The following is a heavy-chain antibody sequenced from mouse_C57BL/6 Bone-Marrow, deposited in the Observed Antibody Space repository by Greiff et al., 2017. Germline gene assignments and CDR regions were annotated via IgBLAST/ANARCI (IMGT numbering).Heavy chain of an antibody. CDR2: ISDGGSYT. Sequence: EVQGVESGGGLVKPGGSLKLSCAASGFTFSSYAMSWVRQTPEKRLEWVATISDGGSYTYYPDNVKGRFTISRDNAKNNLYLQMSHLKSEDTAMYYCARLNWDYAMDDWGQGTSVTVSS. J-gene: IGHJ4*01. V-gene: IGHV5-4*01. CDR3: ARLNWDYAMDD. D-gene: IGHD4-1*01. CDR1: GFTFSSYA.